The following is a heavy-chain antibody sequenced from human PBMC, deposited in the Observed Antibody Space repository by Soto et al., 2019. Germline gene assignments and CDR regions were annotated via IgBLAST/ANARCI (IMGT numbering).Heavy chain of an antibody. CDR1: GGSVFSSSSY. D-gene: IGHD2-2*01. J-gene: IGHJ4*02. V-gene: IGHV4-39*01. CDR2: IFYNGKT. CDR3: ARLGGLTEFSGPWYQFAQ. Sequence: QLQLQESGPGLVRPSETLTLTCTVTGGSVFSSSSYWAWIRQSPGKGLEWIGQIFYNGKTYYSPSLTSSVTKSVGSSNNLSCRSLPSVPAADTALYYCARLGGLTEFSGPWYQFAQWGRGILVTASS.